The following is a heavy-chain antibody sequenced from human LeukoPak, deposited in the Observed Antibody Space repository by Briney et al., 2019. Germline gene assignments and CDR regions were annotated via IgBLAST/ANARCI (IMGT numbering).Heavy chain of an antibody. CDR1: GFTFSSYW. CDR3: AKDLDCSTASCRPDY. V-gene: IGHV3-7*03. J-gene: IGHJ4*02. Sequence: GGSLRLSCAASGFTFSSYWMTWVRQAPGKGLEWVANIKQDGSEKHYVDSVKGRFTISRDNAKKSLYLQMNSLRVEDTAVYYCAKDLDCSTASCRPDYWGQGTLVTVSS. D-gene: IGHD2-2*01. CDR2: IKQDGSEK.